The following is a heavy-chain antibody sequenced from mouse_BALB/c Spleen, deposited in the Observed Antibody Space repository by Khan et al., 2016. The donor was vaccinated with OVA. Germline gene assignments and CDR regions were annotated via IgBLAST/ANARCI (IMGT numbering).Heavy chain of an antibody. V-gene: IGHV14-3*02. CDR1: GYNIKDIY. J-gene: IGHJ2*01. Sequence: EVQLKQSGAELVKPAASLKLSCTASGYNIKDIYIHWVKQRPEKGLERIRRTDPANGNTKYDPKFQGKATITADTSSNTAYLQHSSLTSEDTTVYYCRISTINAWGQGTTLTVSS. CDR2: TDPANGNT. CDR3: RISTINA. D-gene: IGHD2-4*01.